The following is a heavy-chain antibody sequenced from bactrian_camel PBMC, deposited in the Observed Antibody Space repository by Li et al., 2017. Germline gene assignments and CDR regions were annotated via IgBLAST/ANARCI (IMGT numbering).Heavy chain of an antibody. CDR1: GDTNRFNY. V-gene: IGHV3S54*01. CDR2: IYTGTGGGNE. CDR3: ASLRMQGGPTRRCPVDRLEESDFLY. Sequence: HVQLVESGGGSVQAGGSLRLSCAASGDTNRFNYMGWFRQAPGQEREGVAAIYTGTGGGNEYYGDSVKGRFIISRSNDRTTVYLQMDGLQPEDTAMYYCASLRMQGGPTRRCPVDRLEESDFLYWGQGTQVTVS. D-gene: IGHD1*01. J-gene: IGHJ4*01.